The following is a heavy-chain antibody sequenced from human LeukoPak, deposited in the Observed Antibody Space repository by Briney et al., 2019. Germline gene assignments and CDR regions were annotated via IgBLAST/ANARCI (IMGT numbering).Heavy chain of an antibody. CDR3: ARAGGTGFWSGPDNYGLDV. CDR2: ISVRSGVI. J-gene: IGHJ6*02. D-gene: IGHD3-3*01. V-gene: IGHV3-48*04. CDR1: GLTLTSFG. Sequence: PRRSLSLSWAAAGLTLTSFGLDCGRHAPRKGPGWVLHISVRSGVISYADSVKGRFTISRDNAKNSGYLQMNGLRAGDTGVYYCARAGGTGFWSGPDNYGLDVWGQGTTVTVFS.